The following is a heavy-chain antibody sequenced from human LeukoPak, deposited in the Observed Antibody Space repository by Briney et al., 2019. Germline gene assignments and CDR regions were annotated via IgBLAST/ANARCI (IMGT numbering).Heavy chain of an antibody. D-gene: IGHD4-23*01. CDR2: FYHSGST. V-gene: IGHV4-38-2*02. J-gene: IGHJ4*02. CDR3: AKLRVQNYGGNWGFDY. CDR1: GYSISSISRTYY. Sequence: ASETLSLTCTVSGYSISSISRTYYWGWVRQSPGKGLEWIGSFYHSGSTYYNPSLQSRVTISIDTSKNQFSLKLSSVTAADTAVYYCAKLRVQNYGGNWGFDYWGQGTLVTVSS.